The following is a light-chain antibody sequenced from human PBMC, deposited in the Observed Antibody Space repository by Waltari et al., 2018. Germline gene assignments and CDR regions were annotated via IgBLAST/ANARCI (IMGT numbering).Light chain of an antibody. Sequence: HSALTPPASVSWSPGQSITISCTGTRTDVGAYDFVSWYPPHPDKVPNLIVFAITARPAGISPRFAASKSGNRASLTISGRQAEDEADYYSTTYTSSSNFVFGSGTTVTV. CDR1: RTDVGAYDF. CDR3: TTYTSSSNFV. J-gene: IGLJ1*01. CDR2: AIT. V-gene: IGLV2-14*03.